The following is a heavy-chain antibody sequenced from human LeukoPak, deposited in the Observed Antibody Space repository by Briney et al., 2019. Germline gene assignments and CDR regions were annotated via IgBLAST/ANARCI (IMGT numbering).Heavy chain of an antibody. Sequence: ASVKVSCKASGYTFTGYYMHWVQQAPGQGLEWMGWINPNSGGTNSSQKFQGRVTMTRDTSINTAYMELSRLASDDTAVYYCATPDYSSSSWVFDYWGQGTLVTVSS. J-gene: IGHJ4*02. CDR3: ATPDYSSSSWVFDY. V-gene: IGHV1-2*02. D-gene: IGHD6-6*01. CDR1: GYTFTGYY. CDR2: INPNSGGT.